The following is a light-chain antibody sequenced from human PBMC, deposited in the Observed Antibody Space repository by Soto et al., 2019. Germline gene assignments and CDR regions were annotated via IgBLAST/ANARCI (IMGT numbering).Light chain of an antibody. V-gene: IGLV1-51*01. CDR1: SSNVGSYKL. J-gene: IGLJ1*01. CDR2: DDD. Sequence: QSALTQPASVSGSPGQSITISCTGTSSNVGSYKLVSWYQQLPGTAPKLLIYDDDKRPSGIPDRFSGSKSGTSATLGITGFQTGDEADYYCGSWDSSLSAYVFGTGTKVTVL. CDR3: GSWDSSLSAYV.